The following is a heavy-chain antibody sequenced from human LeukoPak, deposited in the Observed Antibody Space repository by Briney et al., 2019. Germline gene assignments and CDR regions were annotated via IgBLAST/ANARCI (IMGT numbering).Heavy chain of an antibody. CDR1: GFTFRSYW. V-gene: IGHV3-7*01. J-gene: IGHJ4*02. Sequence: VGSLRLSCAASGFTFRSYWMSWVRQAPGKGLEWVANINQGGSVQYYMDSVKGRFTISRDDAKNSLYVQMNSLRDEDTAVYYCARVDYSGCNLEYWGQGTLVTVSS. CDR3: ARVDYSGCNLEY. D-gene: IGHD5-12*01. CDR2: INQGGSVQ.